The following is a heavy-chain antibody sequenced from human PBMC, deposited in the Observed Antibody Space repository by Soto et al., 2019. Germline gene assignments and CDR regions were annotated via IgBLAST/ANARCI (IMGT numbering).Heavy chain of an antibody. D-gene: IGHD6-13*01. CDR3: ARNGHSSSSYRLNWFDP. CDR1: GGSVSSGSYY. J-gene: IGHJ5*02. V-gene: IGHV4-61*01. CDR2: IYYSGST. Sequence: SETLSLTCTVSGGSVSSGSYYWSWIRQPPGKGLEWIGYIYYSGSTNYNPSLKSRVTISVDTSKNQFSLKLSSVTAADTAVYYCARNGHSSSSYRLNWFDPWGQGTLVTVSS.